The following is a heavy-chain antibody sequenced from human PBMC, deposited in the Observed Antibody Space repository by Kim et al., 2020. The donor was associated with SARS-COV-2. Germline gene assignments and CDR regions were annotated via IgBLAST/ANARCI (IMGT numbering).Heavy chain of an antibody. D-gene: IGHD3-3*01. Sequence: QGFTGRFVFSLDTSVSTAYLQISSLKAEDTAVYYCARGSFWSGYPINFDYWGQGTLVTVSS. J-gene: IGHJ4*02. CDR3: ARGSFWSGYPINFDY. V-gene: IGHV7-4-1*02.